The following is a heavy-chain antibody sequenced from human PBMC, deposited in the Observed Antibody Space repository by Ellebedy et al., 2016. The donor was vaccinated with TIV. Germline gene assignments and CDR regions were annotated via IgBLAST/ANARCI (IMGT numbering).Heavy chain of an antibody. CDR3: ARHMETPMANDY. CDR2: IYPDDSDT. D-gene: IGHD5-18*01. V-gene: IGHV5-51*01. CDR1: GYSFTTYW. J-gene: IGHJ4*02. Sequence: GESLKISCKGSGYSFTTYWIGWMCQMPGRGLELMGIIYPDDSDTKYSPSFQGQVPMSADKSISTAYLQWSSLKASDTATYYCARHMETPMANDYWGQGTLVTVSS.